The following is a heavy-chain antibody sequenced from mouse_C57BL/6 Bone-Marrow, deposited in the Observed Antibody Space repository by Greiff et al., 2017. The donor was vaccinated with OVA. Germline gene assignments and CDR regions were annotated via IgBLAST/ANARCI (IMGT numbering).Heavy chain of an antibody. J-gene: IGHJ1*03. CDR1: GFSLTSYG. CDR3: ARNKEGYYWYFDV. D-gene: IGHD2-2*01. Sequence: VQLQESGPGLVQPSQSLSITCTVSGFSLTSYGVHWVRQSPGKGLEWLGVIWRGGSTDYNAAFISRLSISKDNSKSQVFFKMNSLQADDTAIYYCARNKEGYYWYFDVWGTGTTVTVSS. CDR2: IWRGGST. V-gene: IGHV2-2*01.